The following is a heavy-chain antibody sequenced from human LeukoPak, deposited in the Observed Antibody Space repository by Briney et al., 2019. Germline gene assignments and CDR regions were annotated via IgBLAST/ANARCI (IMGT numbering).Heavy chain of an antibody. CDR1: GGTISRYY. D-gene: IGHD1-26*01. CDR2: IYYTGST. V-gene: IGHV4-59*01. Sequence: AETLTLTCTVSGGTISRYYWSWIRQPPGRGLEWIGYIYYTGSTNYYPALKSRVTISVDTSKNQFSLKLSSVTAADTAVYYCASGRAFVFNFWGQGTLVTVSS. CDR3: ASGRAFVFNF. J-gene: IGHJ4*02.